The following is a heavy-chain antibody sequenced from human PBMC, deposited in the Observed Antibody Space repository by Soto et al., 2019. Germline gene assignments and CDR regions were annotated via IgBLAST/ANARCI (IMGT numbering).Heavy chain of an antibody. Sequence: AGGSLRLSCAASGFTVSSNYMNWVRQAPGKGLEWVSLIYSGGSTYYADSVKGRFTISRDNSKNTLYLQMNSLRAEDTAVYYCARDHPYYDFRLVVWGQGTTGTVSS. CDR1: GFTVSSNY. J-gene: IGHJ6*02. CDR2: IYSGGST. V-gene: IGHV3-66*01. CDR3: ARDHPYYDFRLVV. D-gene: IGHD3-3*01.